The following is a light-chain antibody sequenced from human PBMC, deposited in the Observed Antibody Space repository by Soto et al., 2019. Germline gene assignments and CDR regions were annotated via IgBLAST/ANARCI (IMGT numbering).Light chain of an antibody. CDR3: QQRSNWPLT. CDR2: DAS. J-gene: IGKJ4*01. Sequence: EIVFTQSPATLSLSPGERATLSCRASQSLSSQLAWYQQKPGQAPRLLIHDASNRATGIPARFSGSGSATDFTLTISSLEPEDFAVYYCQQRSNWPLTLGGGTKVDIK. V-gene: IGKV3-11*01. CDR1: QSLSSQ.